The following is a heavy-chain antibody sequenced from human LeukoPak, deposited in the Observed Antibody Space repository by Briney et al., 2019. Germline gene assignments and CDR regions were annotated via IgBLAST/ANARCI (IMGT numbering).Heavy chain of an antibody. V-gene: IGHV3-11*05. CDR1: GFTFSNNY. D-gene: IGHD2-21*02. Sequence: GGSLRLSCAASGFTFSNNYMSWIRQTPGKGLEWVSYISSSSSYTNYAASVKGRFTISRDNANNSLYLQMNSLRAEDTAVYFCARGQEVTAIPAAYWGQGTLVTVSS. CDR3: ARGQEVTAIPAAY. J-gene: IGHJ4*02. CDR2: ISSSSSYT.